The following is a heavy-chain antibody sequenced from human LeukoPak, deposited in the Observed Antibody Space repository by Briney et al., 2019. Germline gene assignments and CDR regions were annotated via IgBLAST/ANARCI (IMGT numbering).Heavy chain of an antibody. Sequence: TGGSLRLSCAASGFTFSSYSMNWVRQAPGKGLEWVSYISSSSSTIYYADSVKGRFTISRDNTNSVSLQMNNLKAEDTAVYYCGRSVAAPADYWGQGTLVIVSS. CDR1: GFTFSSYS. D-gene: IGHD6-6*01. J-gene: IGHJ4*02. V-gene: IGHV3-48*01. CDR2: ISSSSSTI. CDR3: GRSVAAPADY.